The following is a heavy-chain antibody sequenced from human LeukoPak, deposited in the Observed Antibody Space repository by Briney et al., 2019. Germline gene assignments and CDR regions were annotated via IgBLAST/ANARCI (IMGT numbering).Heavy chain of an antibody. CDR3: ARDNQYYYGSGNYYYMDV. CDR2: INWNGGST. J-gene: IGHJ6*03. CDR1: GFTFDDYG. D-gene: IGHD3-10*01. V-gene: IGHV3-20*01. Sequence: PGGSLRLSCAASGFTFDDYGMSWVRQAPGKGLEWVSGINWNGGSTGYADSVKGRFTISRDNAKNSLYLQMNSLRAEDTALYHCARDNQYYYGSGNYYYMDVWGKGTTVTISS.